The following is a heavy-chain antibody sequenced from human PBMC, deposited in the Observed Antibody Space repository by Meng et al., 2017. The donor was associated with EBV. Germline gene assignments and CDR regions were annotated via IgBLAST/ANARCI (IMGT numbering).Heavy chain of an antibody. CDR1: WISLTTSGLG. CDR2: IYWDDAK. D-gene: IGHD3-10*01. V-gene: IGHV2-5*02. J-gene: IGHJ4*02. Sequence: QLPLHESGPTPLKPTPPPLLPCTFSWISLTTSGLGCGCIRQPPGKALEWLAVIYWDDAKRYSPSLKNRLTITKDTSKNQVVLTMTNMDPVDTATYFCAHSKYYSDSGGYWDYFDDWGQGTLVTVFS. CDR3: AHSKYYSDSGGYWDYFDD.